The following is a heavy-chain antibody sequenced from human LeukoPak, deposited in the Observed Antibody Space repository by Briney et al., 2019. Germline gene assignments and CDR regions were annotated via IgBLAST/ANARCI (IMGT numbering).Heavy chain of an antibody. J-gene: IGHJ4*02. CDR1: GYTFTGYY. CDR3: ARDRITMMSSAIDY. Sequence: ASVKVSCKASGYTFTGYYMHWVRQAPGQGLEWMGRINPNIGGTNYAQKFQGRVTMTRDTSISTAYMELSRLRSDDTAVYYCARDRITMMSSAIDYWGQGTLVTVSS. D-gene: IGHD3-22*01. CDR2: INPNIGGT. V-gene: IGHV1-2*06.